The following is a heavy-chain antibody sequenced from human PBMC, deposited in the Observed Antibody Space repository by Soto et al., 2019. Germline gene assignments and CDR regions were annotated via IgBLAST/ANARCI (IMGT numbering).Heavy chain of an antibody. D-gene: IGHD2-15*01. CDR1: GFTFSSYS. V-gene: IGHV3-21*01. J-gene: IGHJ6*02. CDR3: ARDRGYDAHDYYYNAMDV. Sequence: SGGSLRLSCAASGFTFSSYSMNWVRQAPGKGLEWVSSISSSSYIYYADSVKGRFTISRDNAKNSLYLQMNSLRAEDTAVYYCARDRGYDAHDYYYNAMDVWGQGTTVTVSS. CDR2: ISSSSYI.